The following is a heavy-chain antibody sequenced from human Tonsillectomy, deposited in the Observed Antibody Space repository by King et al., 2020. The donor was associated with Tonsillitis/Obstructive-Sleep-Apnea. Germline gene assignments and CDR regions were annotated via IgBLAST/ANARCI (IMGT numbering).Heavy chain of an antibody. Sequence: QLVQSGAEVKKPGASVKVSCKTSGYTFIGYYIHWVRQAPGQGLEWMGWINPNSGDTNYAQKFQGRVTMTRDTSISTAYMELNRLSADETAVYYCGRGSRRDPWGQGTLVTVSS. J-gene: IGHJ5*02. CDR2: INPNSGDT. CDR3: GRGSRRDP. CDR1: GYTFIGYY. V-gene: IGHV1-2*02.